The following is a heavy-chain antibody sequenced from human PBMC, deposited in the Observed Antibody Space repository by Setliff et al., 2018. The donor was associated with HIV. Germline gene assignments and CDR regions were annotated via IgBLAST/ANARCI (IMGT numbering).Heavy chain of an antibody. CDR1: GFSISGAY. Sequence: LRLSCAASGFSISGAYMSWTRQAPGKGLEWVSAIDPSGSRIFYSDSVKGRFTISRDNSKNTLYLQMNSLTAEDTAVYYCAKVDNGHCPSASCRDFDYWGQGTLVTVSS. V-gene: IGHV3-23*01. D-gene: IGHD2-2*03. CDR3: AKVDNGHCPSASCRDFDY. CDR2: IDPSGSRI. J-gene: IGHJ4*02.